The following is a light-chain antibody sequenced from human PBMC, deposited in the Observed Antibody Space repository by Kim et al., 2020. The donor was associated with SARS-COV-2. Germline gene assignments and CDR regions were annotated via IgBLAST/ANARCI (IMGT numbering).Light chain of an antibody. CDR1: KLGDKY. Sequence: SYELTQPPSVSVSPGQTASITCSGDKLGDKYACWYQQRPGQSPILVISEDNKRPSGIPERFSGSNSGNTATLTISGAQAMDEADYYCQAWDRSTVV. CDR2: EDN. CDR3: QAWDRSTVV. J-gene: IGLJ2*01. V-gene: IGLV3-1*01.